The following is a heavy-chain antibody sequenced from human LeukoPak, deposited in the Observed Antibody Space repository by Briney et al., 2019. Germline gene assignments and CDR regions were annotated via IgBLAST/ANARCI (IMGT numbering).Heavy chain of an antibody. CDR2: IRYDGTQK. Sequence: GGSLRLSCAASGFIFNSYGMHWVRQTPGKGLEWVAFIRYDGTQKYYADFVKGRFTISRDNAKNSLYLQMNSLRAEDTALYYCARRRYSSSWPGKIERNSEGYYMDVWGKGTTVTVSS. D-gene: IGHD6-13*01. CDR3: ARRRYSSSWPGKIERNSEGYYMDV. V-gene: IGHV3-30*02. CDR1: GFIFNSYG. J-gene: IGHJ6*03.